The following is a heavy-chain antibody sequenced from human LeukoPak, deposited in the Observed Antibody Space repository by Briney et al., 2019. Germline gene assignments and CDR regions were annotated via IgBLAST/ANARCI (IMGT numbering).Heavy chain of an antibody. D-gene: IGHD1-26*01. CDR1: GFTFSSYW. CDR2: IKQDGSEK. J-gene: IGHJ4*02. CDR3: ARADDGSYEYYFDY. Sequence: EGSLRLSCAASGFTFSSYWMSWVRQAPGKGLEWVANIKQDGSEKYYVDSVKGRFTISRDNAKNSLYLQMNSLRAEDTAVYYCARADDGSYEYYFDYWGQGTLVTVSS. V-gene: IGHV3-7*01.